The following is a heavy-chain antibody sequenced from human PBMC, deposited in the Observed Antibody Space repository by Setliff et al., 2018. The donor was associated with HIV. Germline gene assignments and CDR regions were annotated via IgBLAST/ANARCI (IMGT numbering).Heavy chain of an antibody. J-gene: IGHJ4*02. V-gene: IGHV4-39*02. CDR2: IYYSGST. Sequence: PSETLSLTCTVSGGSIKSSSDYWGWIRQPPGKGLEWIGTIYYSGSTYYNPSLKSRVTISVDTSKNQFSLKLSSVTAADTAVYYCAREYCSAGSCYSGRWGQGMLVTVSS. D-gene: IGHD2-15*01. CDR1: GGSIKSSSDY. CDR3: AREYCSAGSCYSGR.